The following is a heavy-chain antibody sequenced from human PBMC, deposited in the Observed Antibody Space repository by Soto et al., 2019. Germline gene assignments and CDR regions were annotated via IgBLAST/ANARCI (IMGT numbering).Heavy chain of an antibody. J-gene: IGHJ4*02. D-gene: IGHD3-16*02. CDR3: ARLYTRSEAFEY. Sequence: PSETLSLTCSFSVVSINSGDYYWSWIRQSPGKGLEWIGYIYYSGSTYYNPSLKSRSTISIDTSKNKFFLDVDSVTAADTAVYYCARLYTRSEAFEYLGQGTLVTVSS. V-gene: IGHV4-30-4*01. CDR2: IYYSGST. CDR1: VVSINSGDYY.